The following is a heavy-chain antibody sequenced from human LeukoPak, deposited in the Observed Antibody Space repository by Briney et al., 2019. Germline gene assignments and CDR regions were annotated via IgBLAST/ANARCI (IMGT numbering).Heavy chain of an antibody. J-gene: IGHJ5*02. D-gene: IGHD6-13*01. CDR2: MHPNSGNT. Sequence: ASVKVSCKASGYTFTSYDINWVRQATGQGLEWMGWMHPNSGNTGYAQKFQGRVTMTRNTSISTAYMELSSLRSEDTAVYYCARVRKGSSWYGHSWFDPWGQGTLVTVSS. CDR1: GYTFTSYD. V-gene: IGHV1-8*01. CDR3: ARVRKGSSWYGHSWFDP.